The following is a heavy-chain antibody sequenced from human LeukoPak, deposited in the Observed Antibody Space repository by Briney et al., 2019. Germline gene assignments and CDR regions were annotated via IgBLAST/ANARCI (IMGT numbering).Heavy chain of an antibody. V-gene: IGHV4-4*02. Sequence: KTSETLSLTCTVSGGSISSSNWWSWVRQPPGKGLEWIGEIYHSGSTNYNPSLKSRVTISVDKSKNQFSLKLSSVTAADTAVYYCARGSGRVGIYYFDYWGQGTLVTVSS. CDR2: IYHSGST. CDR3: ARGSGRVGIYYFDY. CDR1: GGSISSSNW. J-gene: IGHJ4*02. D-gene: IGHD3-10*01.